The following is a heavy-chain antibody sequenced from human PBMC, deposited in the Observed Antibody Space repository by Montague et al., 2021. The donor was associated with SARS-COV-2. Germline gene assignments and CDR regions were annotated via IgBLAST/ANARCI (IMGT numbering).Heavy chain of an antibody. V-gene: IGHV4-59*06. CDR1: GGSISSYY. D-gene: IGHD2/OR15-2a*01. Sequence: SETLSLTCTVSGGSISSYYWSWIRQHPGKGLEWIGYIHYSGSTYYTPSLQSRVAISVDTSKNEFSLKMTSVTAADTAVYYCARDGDEGYFFEYWGQGLLVTLS. CDR2: IHYSGST. CDR3: ARDGDEGYFFEY. J-gene: IGHJ4*02.